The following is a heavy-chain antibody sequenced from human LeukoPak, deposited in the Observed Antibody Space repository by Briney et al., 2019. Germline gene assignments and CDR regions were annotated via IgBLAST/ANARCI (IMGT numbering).Heavy chain of an antibody. Sequence: GGSLRLSCAASGFTFGSHAMYWARQAPGKGLEWVAGISGSGGSPHYADPVKGRFTISRDNSRNTVYLQINSLRAEDTAVYYCGKTTVGYSSGQKPAWPVDYWGQGTLVTVSS. CDR2: ISGSGGSP. J-gene: IGHJ4*02. CDR3: GKTTVGYSSGQKPAWPVDY. CDR1: GFTFGSHA. D-gene: IGHD5-18*01. V-gene: IGHV3-23*01.